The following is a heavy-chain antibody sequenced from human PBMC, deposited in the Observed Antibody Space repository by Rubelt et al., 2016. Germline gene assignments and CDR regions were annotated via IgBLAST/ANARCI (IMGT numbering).Heavy chain of an antibody. D-gene: IGHD1-26*01. J-gene: IGHJ6*02. V-gene: IGHV1-18*01. CDR3: ARRVGATLGVDV. CDR1: GYTFTSYG. Sequence: QVQLVQSGAEVKKPGASVKVSCKASGYTFTSYGISWVRQAPGQGLEWMGWISAYNGNRNVVRNGQGRVTMTTWKSTSTGYLEGRSLTSEETAVYYFARRVGATLGVDVWGQGTTVTVSS. CDR2: ISAYNGNR.